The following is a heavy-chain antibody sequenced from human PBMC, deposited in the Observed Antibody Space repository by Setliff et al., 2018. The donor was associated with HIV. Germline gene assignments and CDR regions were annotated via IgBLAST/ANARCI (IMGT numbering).Heavy chain of an antibody. CDR2: ISSSGRA. D-gene: IGHD6-19*01. CDR1: GDSISSGNFY. Sequence: PSETLSLTCTVSGDSISSGNFYWSWVRQPAGKGLEWIGHISSSGRANYNPSLKSRVSISLDTSKNQFSLELSSVTAADTAVYYCARHGNQWLVTIDYWGQGTLVTVSS. V-gene: IGHV4-61*09. J-gene: IGHJ4*02. CDR3: ARHGNQWLVTIDY.